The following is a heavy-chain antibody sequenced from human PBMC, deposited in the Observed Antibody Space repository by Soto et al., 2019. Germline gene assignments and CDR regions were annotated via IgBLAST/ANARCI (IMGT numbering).Heavy chain of an antibody. CDR3: ARDQITMVRGVITYYYYYGMDV. CDR2: INHSGST. CDR1: GGSFSGYY. Sequence: ETLSLTCAVYGGSFSGYYWSWIRQPPGKGLEWIGEINHSGSTNYNPSLKSRVTISVDTSKNQFSLKLSSVTAADTAVYYCARDQITMVRGVITYYYYYGMDVWGQGTTVTVSS. D-gene: IGHD3-10*01. V-gene: IGHV4-34*01. J-gene: IGHJ6*02.